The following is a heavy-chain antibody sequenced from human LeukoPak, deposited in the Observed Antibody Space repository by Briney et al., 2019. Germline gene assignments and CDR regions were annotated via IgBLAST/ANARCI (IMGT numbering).Heavy chain of an antibody. CDR1: GFTFSTYG. J-gene: IGHJ6*03. CDR2: VWSDGSNK. V-gene: IGHV3-30*02. Sequence: GGSLRLSCAASGFTFSTYGMHWVRQAPGKGLEWVSFVWSDGSNKYYTDSVKGRFTISRDNSKNTLYLQMSSLRGEDTAVYYCAKKTADYYYMDVWGKGTTVTVSS. CDR3: AKKTADYYYMDV.